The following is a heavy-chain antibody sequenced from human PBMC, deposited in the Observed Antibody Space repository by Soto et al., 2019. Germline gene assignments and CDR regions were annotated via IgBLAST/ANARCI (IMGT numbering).Heavy chain of an antibody. V-gene: IGHV3-23*01. CDR3: AKMEGMDPWAYSFDY. CDR2: IYGGGNGP. D-gene: IGHD2-2*03. Sequence: EVQVLESGGGLVQPGGSVRLSCAATGFTFSDFAKSWVRQAPGKGLEWVSRIYGGGNGPHYADSVKGRVTISRDNSKNTLYLQMNSLRAEDTAVYYCAKMEGMDPWAYSFDYWGQGTLVTVSS. J-gene: IGHJ4*02. CDR1: GFTFSDFA.